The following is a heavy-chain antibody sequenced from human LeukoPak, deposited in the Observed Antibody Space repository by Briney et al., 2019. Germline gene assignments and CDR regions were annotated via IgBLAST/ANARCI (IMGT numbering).Heavy chain of an antibody. CDR3: ARASRWELPGFFDY. D-gene: IGHD1-26*01. V-gene: IGHV4-59*01. J-gene: IGHJ4*02. Sequence: SETLSLTCSVSGGSISSYYWSWIRQPPGKGLEWIGYIYYSGSTNYNPSLKSQVTISVDTSKNQFSLKLSSVTAADTAVYYCARASRWELPGFFDYWGQGTLVTVSS. CDR1: GGSISSYY. CDR2: IYYSGST.